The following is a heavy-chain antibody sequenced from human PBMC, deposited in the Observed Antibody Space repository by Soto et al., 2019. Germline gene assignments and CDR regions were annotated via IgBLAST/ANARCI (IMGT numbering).Heavy chain of an antibody. J-gene: IGHJ6*02. V-gene: IGHV1-69*12. CDR3: ARDNDRLQLGGNYYYILVV. CDR2: IIPLFRTP. CDR1: GGTFSSSA. D-gene: IGHD4-4*01. Sequence: QVQLVQSGAEMKEPGSSVKVSCKTSGGTFSSSAISWLRQAPGQGLEWMGGIIPLFRTPDYAQKFQGRVTIAADEATSTAYMELSSLRPDDTAVYYCARDNDRLQLGGNYYYILVVWGQGTTITVSS.